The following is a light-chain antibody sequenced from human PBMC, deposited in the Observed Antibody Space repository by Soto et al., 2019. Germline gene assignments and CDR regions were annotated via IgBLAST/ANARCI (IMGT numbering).Light chain of an antibody. J-gene: IGKJ5*01. CDR2: AAS. V-gene: IGKV1-39*01. CDR1: QSISYY. CDR3: QQSYDTPSVT. Sequence: DIQLTQSPSSLSASVGDRVNITCRASQSISYYLNWYQQEPGKAPKLLIYAASSLQSGVPSRFRGSGSGADFTLTISGLQPADFAIYYCQQSYDTPSVTLGHGTRLEIK.